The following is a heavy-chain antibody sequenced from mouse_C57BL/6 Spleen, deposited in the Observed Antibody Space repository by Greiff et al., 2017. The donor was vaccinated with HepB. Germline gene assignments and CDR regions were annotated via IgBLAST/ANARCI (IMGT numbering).Heavy chain of an antibody. CDR3: TTGDGSSASWFAY. Sequence: EVQLQQSGAELVRPGASVKLSCTASGFNIKDYYMHWVKQRPEQGLEWIGRIDPEAGDTEYAPKFQGKATMTADTSSNTAYLQPSSLTSEDTAVYYWTTGDGSSASWFAYWGQGTLVTVSA. J-gene: IGHJ3*01. D-gene: IGHD1-1*01. CDR1: GFNIKDYY. V-gene: IGHV14-1*01. CDR2: IDPEAGDT.